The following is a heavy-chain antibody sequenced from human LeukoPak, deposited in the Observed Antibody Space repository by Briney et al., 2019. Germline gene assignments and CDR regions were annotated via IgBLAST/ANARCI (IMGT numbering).Heavy chain of an antibody. CDR3: ARDKNGYCSSTSCYTGEFDP. CDR1: GGSISSSSYY. J-gene: IGHJ5*02. V-gene: IGHV4-39*07. D-gene: IGHD2-2*02. CDR2: IYYSGST. Sequence: SETLSLTCTVSGGSISSSSYYWGWIRQPPGKGLEWIGSIYYSGSTYYNPSLKSRVTISVDTSKNQFSLKLSSVTAADTAVYYCARDKNGYCSSTSCYTGEFDPWGQGTLVTVSS.